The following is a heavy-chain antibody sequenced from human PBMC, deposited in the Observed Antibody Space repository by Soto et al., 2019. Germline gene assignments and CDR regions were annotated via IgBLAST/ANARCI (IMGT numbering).Heavy chain of an antibody. D-gene: IGHD3-9*01. CDR1: GFPFSSYW. CDR2: ISGDGVTT. J-gene: IGHJ4*02. V-gene: IGHV3-74*01. CDR3: AREYYGLLTGYYTDY. Sequence: EVQLVESGGDLVQRGGSLRLSCAASGFPFSSYWMHWVLHTPGKGLDWVARISGDGVTTYYADSGTGRCTVSRDNAKNTLSLQISGLRAEDTAVYYCAREYYGLLTGYYTDYWGQGTLVSVSS.